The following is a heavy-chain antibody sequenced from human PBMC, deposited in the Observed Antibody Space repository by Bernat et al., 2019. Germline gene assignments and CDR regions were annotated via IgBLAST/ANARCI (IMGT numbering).Heavy chain of an antibody. CDR2: ISSSSSYT. CDR3: ARGTSPSAPYMDV. J-gene: IGHJ6*03. V-gene: IGHV3-11*05. Sequence: VQLVESGGGVVRPGGSLRLSCAASGFTFSDYYMSWIRQAPGKGLDWVSYISSSSSYTNYADSVKGRFTISRDNAKNSLYLQMNSLRAEDTAVYYCARGTSPSAPYMDVWGKGTTVTVSS. CDR1: GFTFSDYY.